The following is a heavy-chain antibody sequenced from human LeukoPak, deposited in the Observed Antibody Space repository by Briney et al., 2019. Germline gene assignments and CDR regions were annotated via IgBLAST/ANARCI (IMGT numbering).Heavy chain of an antibody. J-gene: IGHJ3*02. CDR2: ISAYNGNT. V-gene: IGHV1-18*01. CDR1: GYTFTSYG. Sequence: ASVKDSCKASGYTFTSYGISWVRQAPGQGLEWMGWISAYNGNTNYAQKLQGRVTMTTDTSTSTAYMELRGLRSDDTAVYYCARAGGSGYYDSSGYYPHAFDIWGQGTMVTVSS. CDR3: ARAGGSGYYDSSGYYPHAFDI. D-gene: IGHD3-22*01.